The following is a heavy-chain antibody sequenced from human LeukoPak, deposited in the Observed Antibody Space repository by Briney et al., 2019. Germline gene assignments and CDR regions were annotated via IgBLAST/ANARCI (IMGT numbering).Heavy chain of an antibody. J-gene: IGHJ3*01. Sequence: GESLKISCEGSGYSFTTYWIGWVRQMAGKGLEWMGIIYPGDSDTRYSPSFQGQVTISADKSISTAYPQWSSLKASDTAMYYCARVSVIGTLSAFDVWGQGTMVTVSS. CDR3: ARVSVIGTLSAFDV. V-gene: IGHV5-51*01. CDR2: IYPGDSDT. CDR1: GYSFTTYW. D-gene: IGHD1-20*01.